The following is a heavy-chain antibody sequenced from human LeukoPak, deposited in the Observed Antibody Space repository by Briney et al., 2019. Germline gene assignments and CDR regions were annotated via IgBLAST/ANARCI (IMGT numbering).Heavy chain of an antibody. Sequence: GGSLRLSCAASGFTFSSYGMHWVRQAPGKGLEWVAVIWYGGSNKYYADSVKGRFTISRDNSKNTLYLQMNSLRAEDTAVYYCARDTGSGWMIPFDPWGQGTLVTVSS. CDR2: IWYGGSNK. CDR3: ARDTGSGWMIPFDP. CDR1: GFTFSSYG. D-gene: IGHD2-2*03. V-gene: IGHV3-33*01. J-gene: IGHJ5*02.